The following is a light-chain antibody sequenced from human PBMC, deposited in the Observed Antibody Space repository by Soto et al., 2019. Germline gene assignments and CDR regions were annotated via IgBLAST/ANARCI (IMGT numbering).Light chain of an antibody. CDR3: QQYDKWPPLT. Sequence: EIVMTQSPATLSVSPGERATLSCRASQSIGGNLAWYQQKPGQAPRLLIYGAATRATGVPARFSGSGSGTEFSLTISSLQSEDFAVYYCQQYDKWPPLTFGGGTKVGIK. CDR1: QSIGGN. J-gene: IGKJ4*01. V-gene: IGKV3-15*01. CDR2: GAA.